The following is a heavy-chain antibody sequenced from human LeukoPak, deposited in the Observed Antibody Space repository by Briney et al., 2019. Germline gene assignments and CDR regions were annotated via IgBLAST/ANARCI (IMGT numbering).Heavy chain of an antibody. Sequence: ASVRVSCKASGYTFTGYYMHWVRQAPGQGLEWMGWINPNSGGTNYARKFQGRVTMTRDTSISTAYMELSRLRSDDTAVYYCARDRLIDYYYGSGSYPYWGQGTLVTVSS. CDR3: ARDRLIDYYYGSGSYPY. V-gene: IGHV1-2*02. CDR1: GYTFTGYY. D-gene: IGHD3-10*01. J-gene: IGHJ4*02. CDR2: INPNSGGT.